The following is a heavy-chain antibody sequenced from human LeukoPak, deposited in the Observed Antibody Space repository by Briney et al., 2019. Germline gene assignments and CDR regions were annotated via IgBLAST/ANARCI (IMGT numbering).Heavy chain of an antibody. CDR2: ITRFAGTT. CDR3: ARDTRLMYYFDF. CDR1: GFTFTTHW. V-gene: IGHV3-74*01. J-gene: IGHJ4*02. Sequence: GGSLRLSCGASGFTFTTHWIHWVRQAPGKGLVWVSTITRFAGTTYYADSVKGRFTISRGDSNNTLYLQMNNLRAGDTAVYYCARDTRLMYYFDFWGQGALVTVSS. D-gene: IGHD2-2*01.